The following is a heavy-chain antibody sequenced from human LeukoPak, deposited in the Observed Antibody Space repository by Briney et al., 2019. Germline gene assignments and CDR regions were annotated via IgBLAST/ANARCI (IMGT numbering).Heavy chain of an antibody. CDR1: GFTFSSYS. CDR2: ISSSGSTV. Sequence: GGSLRLSCAGSGFTFSSYSMNWVRQAPGKGLEWVSYISSSGSTVYYADSVKGRFTISRDNAKNSLYLQMNSLRAEDTAVYYCASSRYYYDSFDYWGQGTLVTVSS. CDR3: ASSRYYYDSFDY. V-gene: IGHV3-48*01. D-gene: IGHD3-22*01. J-gene: IGHJ4*02.